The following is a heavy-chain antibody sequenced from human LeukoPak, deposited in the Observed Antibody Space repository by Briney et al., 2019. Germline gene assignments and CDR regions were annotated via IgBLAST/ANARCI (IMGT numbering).Heavy chain of an antibody. Sequence: PSETLSLTCAVYGGSFSGYYWSWIRQPPGKGLEWIGEINHSGSTNYNPSLKGRVTISVDTSKNQFSLKLSSVTAADTAVYYCARLVVVPGGYDYWGQGTLVTVSS. CDR3: ARLVVVPGGYDY. D-gene: IGHD2-2*01. CDR2: INHSGST. V-gene: IGHV4-34*01. J-gene: IGHJ4*02. CDR1: GGSFSGYY.